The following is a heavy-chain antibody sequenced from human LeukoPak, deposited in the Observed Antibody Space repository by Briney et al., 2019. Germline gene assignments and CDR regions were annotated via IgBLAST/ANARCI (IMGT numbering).Heavy chain of an antibody. V-gene: IGHV3-11*01. CDR3: ATYTAADALDY. J-gene: IGHJ4*02. Sequence: GGSLRLSCAASGFTFSDYYMSWIRQAPGKGLEWVSYISSSGSTIYYADSVKGRFTISRDNAKNSLYLQMNSLRAEDTAVYYCATYTAADALDYWGQGTLVTVSS. D-gene: IGHD6-13*01. CDR1: GFTFSDYY. CDR2: ISSSGSTI.